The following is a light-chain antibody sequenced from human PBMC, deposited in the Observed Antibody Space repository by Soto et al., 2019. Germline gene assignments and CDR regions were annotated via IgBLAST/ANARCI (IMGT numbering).Light chain of an antibody. Sequence: EIVMTQSPATLSVSPGERATLSCRASQSVSSNLAWYQQKPGQAPRLLIYGASTRATGIPARFSGSGSGTEFTLTFSSLQSEDFAVCYCQQYHNWPPLFTFGPGTKVDIK. CDR3: QQYHNWPPLFT. CDR1: QSVSSN. CDR2: GAS. V-gene: IGKV3-15*01. J-gene: IGKJ3*01.